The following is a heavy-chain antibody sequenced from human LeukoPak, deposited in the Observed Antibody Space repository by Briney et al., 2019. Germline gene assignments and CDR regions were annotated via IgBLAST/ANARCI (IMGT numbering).Heavy chain of an antibody. Sequence: PGGSLRLSCAASGFTFSSYAMSWVRQAPGKGLEWVSAISGSGGSTYYADSVKGRFTISRDNSKNTLYLQMNSLRAEDTAVYYCAKAPVPAAIAGYYYMDVWGKGTTVTVSS. CDR2: ISGSGGST. CDR1: GFTFSSYA. J-gene: IGHJ6*03. CDR3: AKAPVPAAIAGYYYMDV. V-gene: IGHV3-23*01. D-gene: IGHD2-2*02.